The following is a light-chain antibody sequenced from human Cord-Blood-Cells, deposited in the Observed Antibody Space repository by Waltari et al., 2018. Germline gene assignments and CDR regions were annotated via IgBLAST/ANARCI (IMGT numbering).Light chain of an antibody. CDR1: QSISRY. Sequence: DIQVTLSLSSLSIPVGHSDTNTCRASQSISRYLNWYQQKPGKAPKLLIYAASSLQSGVPSRFSGSGSGTDFTLTISSLQPEDFATYYCQQSYSTPCTFGQGTKLEIK. CDR3: QQSYSTPCT. J-gene: IGKJ2*02. V-gene: IGKV1-39*01. CDR2: AAS.